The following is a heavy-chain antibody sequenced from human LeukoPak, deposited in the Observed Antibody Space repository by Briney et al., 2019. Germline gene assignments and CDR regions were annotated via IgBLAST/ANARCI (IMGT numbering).Heavy chain of an antibody. J-gene: IGHJ4*02. V-gene: IGHV3-23*01. CDR1: GFTFSSSA. CDR3: AIDPNWGTHS. CDR2: ISNNGGGV. Sequence: PGGSLRLSCAASGFTFSSSAMSWVRQAPGKGLEWVSAISNNGGGVHYADSVKGRFTISRDNFKNALYLQMNSLRVEDTAVYYCAIDPNWGTHSWGQGVLVTVSS. D-gene: IGHD7-27*01.